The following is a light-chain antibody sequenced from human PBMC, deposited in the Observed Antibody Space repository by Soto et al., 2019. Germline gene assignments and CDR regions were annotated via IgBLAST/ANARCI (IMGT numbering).Light chain of an antibody. Sequence: EVVMTQSPDTLSVSPGERATLSCRASQSVSSNLAWYQQKLGQAPRLLIYGASTRATGIPARFSGSGSGTEFTLTISSLQSEDFAVYYCQQHGTSPITFGQGTRLEIK. CDR2: GAS. CDR3: QQHGTSPIT. CDR1: QSVSSN. V-gene: IGKV3-15*01. J-gene: IGKJ5*01.